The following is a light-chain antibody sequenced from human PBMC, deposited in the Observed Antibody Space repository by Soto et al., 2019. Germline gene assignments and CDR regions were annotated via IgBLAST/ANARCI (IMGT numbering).Light chain of an antibody. CDR1: QSITTY. CDR2: VAS. Sequence: DIQMTQSPSSLSASVGDRVTITCRASQSITTYLNWYQQKPGKAPKLLIYVASSLQSGVPSRFSGNGSGTDFILTIISMLPEDFAAYFCQQTYSTPPLTFGGGTKVEIK. V-gene: IGKV1-39*01. CDR3: QQTYSTPPLT. J-gene: IGKJ4*01.